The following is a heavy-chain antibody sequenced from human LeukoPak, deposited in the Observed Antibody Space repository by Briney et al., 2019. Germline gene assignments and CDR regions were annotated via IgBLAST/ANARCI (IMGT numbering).Heavy chain of an antibody. J-gene: IGHJ3*02. CDR2: FIPIYGSA. Sequence: SVKVSCKASGDSFTFTSHAITWVRQAPGQGLEWMGGFIPIYGSANYAQKFQGRVTIISDEATRTVYMELSSLRPEDSAVYYCAGFFYDNSGDAFDIWGQGTMVTVSS. CDR1: GDSFTFTSHA. D-gene: IGHD3-22*01. CDR3: AGFFYDNSGDAFDI. V-gene: IGHV1-69*13.